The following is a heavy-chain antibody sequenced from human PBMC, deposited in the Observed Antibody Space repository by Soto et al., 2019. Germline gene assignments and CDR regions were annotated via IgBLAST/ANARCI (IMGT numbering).Heavy chain of an antibody. V-gene: IGHV3-49*03. D-gene: IGHD3-22*01. CDR3: AKDGYDSSGDLYYFDY. CDR1: GFTFSDYG. Sequence: GGSLRLSCTASGFTFSDYGMSWSRQAPGKGLEWLGFVRRKANGGTTEYAASVKGRFTISRDDSKSIAYLQMSSLRAEDTAIYYCAKDGYDSSGDLYYFDYWGQGTLVTVSS. J-gene: IGHJ4*02. CDR2: VRRKANGGTT.